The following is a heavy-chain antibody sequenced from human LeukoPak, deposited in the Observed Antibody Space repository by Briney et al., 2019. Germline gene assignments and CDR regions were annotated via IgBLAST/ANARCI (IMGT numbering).Heavy chain of an antibody. J-gene: IGHJ4*02. Sequence: PGRSLRLSCAASGFTFSSYGMHWVRQAPGKGLEWVAVISYDGSNKYYADSVKGRFTISRDNSKNTLYLQMNSLRAEDTAVYYCAKGSELQIDYWGQGTLVTVSS. D-gene: IGHD3-10*01. CDR2: ISYDGSNK. CDR3: AKGSELQIDY. CDR1: GFTFSSYG. V-gene: IGHV3-30*18.